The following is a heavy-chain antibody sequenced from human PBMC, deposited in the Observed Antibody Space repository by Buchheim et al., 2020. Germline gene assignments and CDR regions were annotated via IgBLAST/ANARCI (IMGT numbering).Heavy chain of an antibody. CDR3: ARGFRAATVVISSLGY. CDR1: GYTFTSYY. Sequence: QVQLVQSGAEVKKPGASVKVSCKASGYTFTSYYMHWVRQAPGQGLEWMGIINPSGGSTSYAQKFQGRVSLTRDTSTSTGYLELSSLRSEDTAVYYCARGFRAATVVISSLGYWGQGTL. J-gene: IGHJ4*02. D-gene: IGHD4-23*01. V-gene: IGHV1-46*01. CDR2: INPSGGST.